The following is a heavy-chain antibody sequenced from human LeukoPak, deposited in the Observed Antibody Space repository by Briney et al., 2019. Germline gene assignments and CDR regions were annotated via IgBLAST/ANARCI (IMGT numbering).Heavy chain of an antibody. D-gene: IGHD6-19*01. CDR1: GGSISSSNW. V-gene: IGHV4-4*02. J-gene: IGHJ3*02. CDR3: AKEVAISVAVDAFER. Sequence: ASETLSLTCAVSGGSISSSNWWSWVRQPPGKGLEWIGEIYHSGSTNYNPSLKSRVTVSVDKSKNQFSLKLSSVTAADTAVYYCAKEVAISVAVDAFERWGQGTLVTVSS. CDR2: IYHSGST.